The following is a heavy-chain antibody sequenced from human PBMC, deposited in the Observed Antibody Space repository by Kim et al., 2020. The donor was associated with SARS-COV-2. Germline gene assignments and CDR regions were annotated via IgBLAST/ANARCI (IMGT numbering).Heavy chain of an antibody. D-gene: IGHD3-22*01. V-gene: IGHV4-30-4*01. CDR1: GGSISSGDYY. CDR2: IYYSGST. Sequence: SETLSLTCTVSGGSISSGDYYWSWIRQPPGKGLEWIGYIYYSGSTYYNPSLKSRVTISVDTSKNQFSLKLSSVTAADTAVYYCARGGLGDYYYDNSGYYPPDYWGQGTLVTVSS. J-gene: IGHJ4*02. CDR3: ARGGLGDYYYDNSGYYPPDY.